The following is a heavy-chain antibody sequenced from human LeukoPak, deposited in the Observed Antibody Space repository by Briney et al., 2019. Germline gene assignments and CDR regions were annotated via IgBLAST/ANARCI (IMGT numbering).Heavy chain of an antibody. Sequence: GGSLRLSCAASGFSISNYWMSWVRQAPGKGLEWVANIKQDGSEKFYVDSVKGRFTISRDNSKNTLYLQMNSLRAEDTAVYYCAKDRQQLVRAFDYWGQGTLVTVSS. CDR1: GFSISNYW. D-gene: IGHD6-13*01. CDR3: AKDRQQLVRAFDY. CDR2: IKQDGSEK. J-gene: IGHJ4*02. V-gene: IGHV3-7*03.